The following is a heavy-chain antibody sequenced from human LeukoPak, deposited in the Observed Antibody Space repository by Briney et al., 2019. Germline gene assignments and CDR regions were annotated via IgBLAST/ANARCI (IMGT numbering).Heavy chain of an antibody. CDR3: TTDYPNSGYETFDY. D-gene: IGHD5-12*01. Sequence: GGSLRLSCAASGFTFSNAWMSWVRQAPGKGLEWVGRIKSKADGGTTDYAAPVKGRFTISRDDSKNTLYLQMNSLKPEDTAVYYCTTDYPNSGYETFDYWGQGTLVTVSS. V-gene: IGHV3-15*01. CDR1: GFTFSNAW. CDR2: IKSKADGGTT. J-gene: IGHJ4*02.